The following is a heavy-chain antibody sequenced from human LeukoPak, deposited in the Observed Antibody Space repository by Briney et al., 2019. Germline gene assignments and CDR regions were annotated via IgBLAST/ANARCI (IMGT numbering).Heavy chain of an antibody. CDR1: GYTFTGYY. CDR2: INPNSGST. CDR3: AREVSYDFWSGYRWLDY. V-gene: IGHV1-2*02. D-gene: IGHD3-3*01. J-gene: IGHJ4*02. Sequence: GASVKVSCKASGYTFTGYYMHWVRQAPGQGLEWMGWINPNSGSTNYAQKFQGRVTMTRDTSISTVYMELSRLRSDDTAVYYCAREVSYDFWSGYRWLDYWGQGTLVTVSS.